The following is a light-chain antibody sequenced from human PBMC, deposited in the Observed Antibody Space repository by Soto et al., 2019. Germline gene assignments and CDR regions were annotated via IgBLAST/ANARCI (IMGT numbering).Light chain of an antibody. V-gene: IGLV2-14*01. CDR2: EVS. CDR1: SSDIGGYKY. J-gene: IGLJ2*01. CDR3: SSYSNTTTFIL. Sequence: QSVLTQPASVSASPGQSITISCTGSSSDIGGYKYVSWYQRHPGKAPKVIIYEVSSRPSGVSNRFSGSKSGNMASLTISGLQADDEAQYYCSSYSNTTTFILFGGGTKLTVL.